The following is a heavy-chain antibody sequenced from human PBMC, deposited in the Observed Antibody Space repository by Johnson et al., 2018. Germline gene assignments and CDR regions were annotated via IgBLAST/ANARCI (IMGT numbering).Heavy chain of an antibody. CDR3: AGDEGDIVVVVAASPRVASAFDI. J-gene: IGHJ3*02. V-gene: IGHV4-59*01. CDR1: GGSISSYY. D-gene: IGHD2-15*01. CDR2: IYYSGST. Sequence: QVQLQESGPGLVKPSETLSLTCTVSGGSISSYYWSWIRQPPGKGLEWIGYIYYSGSTNYNPSLKSRVTISVDTSKNQFSLKLSSVTAADTAGYYCAGDEGDIVVVVAASPRVASAFDIWGQGTMVTVSS.